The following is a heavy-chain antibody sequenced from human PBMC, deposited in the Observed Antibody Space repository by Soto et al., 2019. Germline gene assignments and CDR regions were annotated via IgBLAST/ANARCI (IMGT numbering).Heavy chain of an antibody. CDR2: ISRDGSYI. V-gene: IGHV3-30*04. Sequence: GSLRLSCAASGFTFSRHAIHWVRLTPGRGLEWVLAISRDGSYIYYTDSVKGRFTVSRDNSKNTVFVQMNRLIPDDTALYFCARTRNGGVADSFDSWGQGTRVTSPQ. D-gene: IGHD3-3*01. J-gene: IGHJ5*01. CDR1: GFTFSRHA. CDR3: ARTRNGGVADSFDS.